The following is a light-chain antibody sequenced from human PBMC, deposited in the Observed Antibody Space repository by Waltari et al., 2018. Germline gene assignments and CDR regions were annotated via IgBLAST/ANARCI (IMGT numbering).Light chain of an antibody. V-gene: IGLV2-14*03. CDR2: DVS. CDR3: SSYTSSSTLYV. J-gene: IGLJ1*01. Sequence: QSALTQPASVSGSPGQSITIPCTGTSRDVGGFNYFSWYQQYPGKAPKLIIYDVSNRPSGISHRFSGSKSGNTASLTISGLQAEDEGDYYCSSYTSSSTLYVFGSGTKVTVL. CDR1: SRDVGGFNY.